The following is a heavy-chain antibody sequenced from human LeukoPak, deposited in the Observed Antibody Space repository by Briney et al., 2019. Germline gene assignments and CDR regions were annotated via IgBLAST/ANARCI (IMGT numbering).Heavy chain of an antibody. CDR1: GGSISSSSYY. V-gene: IGHV4-39*01. D-gene: IGHD2-8*01. CDR2: IYYSGST. CDR3: ARQGLLRDEAPYNWFDP. J-gene: IGHJ5*02. Sequence: SETLSLTCTVSGGSISSSSYYWGWIRQPPGKGLEWIGSIYYSGSTYYNPSLKSRVTISVDTSKNQFSLKLSSVTAADTAVYYCARQGLLRDEAPYNWFDPWGQGTLVTVSS.